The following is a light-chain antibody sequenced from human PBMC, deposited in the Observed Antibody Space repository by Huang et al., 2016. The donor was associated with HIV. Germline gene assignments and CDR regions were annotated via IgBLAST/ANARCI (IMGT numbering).Light chain of an antibody. CDR3: QHYDNLPMYT. CDR1: QAINDY. Sequence: DIQMTQSPSSLSASVGDRVTITCQASQAINDYLNWYQHRPGKATKLLIYDASNLETGVPSRCSGTGSGTDFTFTISSLQPEDIATYYCQHYDNLPMYTFGQGTKLEIK. CDR2: DAS. V-gene: IGKV1-33*01. J-gene: IGKJ2*01.